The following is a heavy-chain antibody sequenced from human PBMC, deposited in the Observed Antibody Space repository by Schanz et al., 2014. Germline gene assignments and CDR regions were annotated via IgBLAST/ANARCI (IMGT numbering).Heavy chain of an antibody. CDR1: GFTFSSYA. Sequence: EVQLVESGGGLVQPVGSLRLSCAASGFTFSSYAMHWVRQAPGKGLEYVSTINSNGGSTYYANSVKGRFSISRDNSKNTLYLQMGSLRAEDMAVYYCARGRAVAGTGYFDYWGQGTLVTVSS. CDR2: INSNGGST. V-gene: IGHV3-64*01. J-gene: IGHJ4*02. D-gene: IGHD6-19*01. CDR3: ARGRAVAGTGYFDY.